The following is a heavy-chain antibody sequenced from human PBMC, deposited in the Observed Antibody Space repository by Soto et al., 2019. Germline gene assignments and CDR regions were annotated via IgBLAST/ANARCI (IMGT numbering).Heavy chain of an antibody. J-gene: IGHJ6*02. V-gene: IGHV1-69*06. D-gene: IGHD1-20*01. CDR3: ARSRPYNLNYYGMDV. Sequence: QVQLVQSGAEVKKPGSSVKVSCKASGGTFSSYAISWVRQAPGQGLEGMGGIIPIFGTANYAQKFKRRVTMTADKSTSTAYMELRSLRPEDTAVYYCARSRPYNLNYYGMDVWGQGTTVTVSS. CDR2: IIPIFGTA. CDR1: GGTFSSYA.